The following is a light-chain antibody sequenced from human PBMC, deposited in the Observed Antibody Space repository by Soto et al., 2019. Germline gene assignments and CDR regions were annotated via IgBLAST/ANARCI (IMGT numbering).Light chain of an antibody. J-gene: IGLJ2*01. CDR3: SSFAGGGNPVL. CDR2: EVT. V-gene: IGLV2-8*01. CDR1: SSDVGGYNY. Sequence: QSALTQPPSASGSLGQSVTISCTGTSSDVGGYNYVSWHQQHPGKAPKVMIYEVTTRPPGVPDRFSGSKSGNTASLTVSGLQAEDEAEYYCSSFAGGGNPVLLGGGTKLTVL.